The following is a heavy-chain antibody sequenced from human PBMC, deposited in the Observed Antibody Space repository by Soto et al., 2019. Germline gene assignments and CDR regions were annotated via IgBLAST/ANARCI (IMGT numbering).Heavy chain of an antibody. D-gene: IGHD4-17*01. Sequence: QVRVVQSGTEVKKPGASVRLSCKASPYTLGNSGIIWVRKAPGQGLEWVGWLSADGSTTSVSQMVQGRVTLTTDTSRSTSYMDLRSLSSDDTANYYCAIAYFGDYPFDYGLDV. CDR3: AIAYFGDYPFDYGLDV. V-gene: IGHV1-18*04. CDR1: PYTLGNSG. J-gene: IGHJ6*01. CDR2: LSADGSTT.